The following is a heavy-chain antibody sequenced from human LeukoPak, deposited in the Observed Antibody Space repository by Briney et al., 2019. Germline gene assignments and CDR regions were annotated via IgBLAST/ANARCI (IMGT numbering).Heavy chain of an antibody. J-gene: IGHJ3*02. Sequence: ASVKVSCKASGYTFTSYYMHWVRQAPGQGLEWMGWINPNSGGTNYAQKFQGRVTMTRDTSTSTVYMELSSLRSEDTAVYYCATPHSGSYYGAFDIWGQGTMVTVSS. D-gene: IGHD1-26*01. CDR3: ATPHSGSYYGAFDI. CDR2: INPNSGGT. V-gene: IGHV1-2*02. CDR1: GYTFTSYY.